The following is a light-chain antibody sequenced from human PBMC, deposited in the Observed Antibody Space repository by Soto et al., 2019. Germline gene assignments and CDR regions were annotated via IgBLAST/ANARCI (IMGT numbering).Light chain of an antibody. CDR3: QQYNPCHPVT. J-gene: IGKJ4*01. Sequence: EIVMTQSPAAPSVPPGERHTLSCGASQSVSRNLVWYQQKPAQAPRILIHGASTRATGGPARCIRGRSCGKLALTISSLQYEDDAVYYYQQYNPCHPVTFGGGTNVEIK. V-gene: IGKV3-15*01. CDR1: QSVSRN. CDR2: GAS.